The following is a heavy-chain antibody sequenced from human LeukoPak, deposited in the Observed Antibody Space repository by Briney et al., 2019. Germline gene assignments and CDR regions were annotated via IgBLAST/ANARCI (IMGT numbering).Heavy chain of an antibody. CDR3: ARDGRGWNVDY. D-gene: IGHD6-19*01. Sequence: GRCLRLSCTTSGLTFSTYVTHWVRQAPGEWLEWVAVILNDGSSKYYADSVKGRFTISRDNSKNTLNLQMNSLRAEDTALYYCARDGRGWNVDYWGQGTLVTVSS. CDR2: ILNDGSSK. J-gene: IGHJ4*02. V-gene: IGHV3-33*01. CDR1: GLTFSTYV.